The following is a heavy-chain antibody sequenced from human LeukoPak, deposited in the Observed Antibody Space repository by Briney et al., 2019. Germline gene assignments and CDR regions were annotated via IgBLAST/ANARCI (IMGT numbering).Heavy chain of an antibody. J-gene: IGHJ6*02. V-gene: IGHV1-69*13. CDR3: ARFGGQQLVLTYYHYGMDV. Sequence: SVKVSCKASGYTFTSYDINWVRQATGQGLEWMGGIIPIFGTANYTQKFQGRVTITADESTSTAYMELSSLRSEDTAVYYCARFGGQQLVLTYYHYGMDVWGQGTTVTVSS. CDR1: GYTFTSYD. CDR2: IIPIFGTA. D-gene: IGHD6-13*01.